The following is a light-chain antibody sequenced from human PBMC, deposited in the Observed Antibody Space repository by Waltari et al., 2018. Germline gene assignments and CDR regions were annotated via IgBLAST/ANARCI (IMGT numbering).Light chain of an antibody. J-gene: IGLJ3*02. V-gene: IGLV3-21*04. CDR2: YDK. Sequence: SYVLTQPPSVSVAPGTTATITGGVNNIRSKSVHWYQRKPGQAPVMVINYDKQRPSGIPERFSGSNSGNTAALTISGVEAGDEADYFCQVWDSDDDHLVFGGGTKLTVL. CDR3: QVWDSDDDHLV. CDR1: NIRSKS.